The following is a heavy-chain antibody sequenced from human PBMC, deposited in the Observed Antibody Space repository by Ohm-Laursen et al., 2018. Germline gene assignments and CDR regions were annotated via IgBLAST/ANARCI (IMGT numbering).Heavy chain of an antibody. CDR1: GFTVSSNY. Sequence: SLRLSCAASGFTVSSNYMSWVRQAPGKGLEWVSVIYSGGSTYYADSVKGRFTISRDNSKNTLYLQMNSLRAEDTAVYYCARGHVDTAMGDPDYDILTGYYDYWGQGTLVTVSS. D-gene: IGHD3-9*01. CDR2: IYSGGST. V-gene: IGHV3-53*01. J-gene: IGHJ4*02. CDR3: ARGHVDTAMGDPDYDILTGYYDY.